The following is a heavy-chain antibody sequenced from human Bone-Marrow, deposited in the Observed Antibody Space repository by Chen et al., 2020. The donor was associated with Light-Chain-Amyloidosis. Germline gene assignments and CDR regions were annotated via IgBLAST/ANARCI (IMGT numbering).Heavy chain of an antibody. Sequence: EGQLVQSGGGLVQPGGSLRLSCEASGFTFSGYWMSWVRQAPGKGLEWVVNIKQDGSEKYYVDSVKGRFTISRDNAKNSLYLQMNSLRAEDTAVYYCARGTYYYGSGSYNWFDPWGQGTLVTVSS. D-gene: IGHD3-10*01. CDR1: GFTFSGYW. J-gene: IGHJ5*02. CDR3: ARGTYYYGSGSYNWFDP. V-gene: IGHV3-7*01. CDR2: IKQDGSEK.